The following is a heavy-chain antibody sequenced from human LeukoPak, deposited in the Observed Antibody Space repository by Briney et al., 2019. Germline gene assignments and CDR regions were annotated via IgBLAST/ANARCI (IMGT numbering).Heavy chain of an antibody. V-gene: IGHV3-30*18. Sequence: GGSLRLSCAGSGCTFSSYGMHWVRQAPGKGLEWVEVISYDGSNKYYADSVKGRFTISRDNSKNTLYLQMNSLRAEDTAVYYCAKERVWGSYRYYFDYWGPGTLVTVSS. D-gene: IGHD3-16*02. CDR2: ISYDGSNK. J-gene: IGHJ4*02. CDR1: GCTFSSYG. CDR3: AKERVWGSYRYYFDY.